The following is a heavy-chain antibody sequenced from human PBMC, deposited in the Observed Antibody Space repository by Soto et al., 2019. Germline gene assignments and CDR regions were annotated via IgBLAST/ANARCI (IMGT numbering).Heavy chain of an antibody. CDR2: ISAYNGNT. Sequence: GASVKVSCKASGYTFTSFGISWGRPAPGQGLEWMGWISAYNGNTNYAQKLQGRVTMTTDTSTSTAYMELRSLRSDDTAVYYCARTTYDFLTGYYQALFYFWAQGSLVTVSS. J-gene: IGHJ4*02. D-gene: IGHD3-9*01. CDR3: ARTTYDFLTGYYQALFYF. CDR1: GYTFTSFG. V-gene: IGHV1-18*01.